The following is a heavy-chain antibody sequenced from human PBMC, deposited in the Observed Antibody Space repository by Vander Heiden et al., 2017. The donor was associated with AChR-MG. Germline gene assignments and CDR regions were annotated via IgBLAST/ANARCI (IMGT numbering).Heavy chain of an antibody. D-gene: IGHD6-19*01. J-gene: IGHJ4*02. CDR2: IYWDDDK. CDR1: ITSGVA. V-gene: IGHV2-5*04. CDR3: VRQLQWPDF. Sequence: ITSGVAVAWIRQSPGKALDCLALIYWDDDKRYRPSLQNRLTISKDTSKNQVVLTMTNMDPVDTGTYYCVRQLQWPDFWGQGTLVTVSS.